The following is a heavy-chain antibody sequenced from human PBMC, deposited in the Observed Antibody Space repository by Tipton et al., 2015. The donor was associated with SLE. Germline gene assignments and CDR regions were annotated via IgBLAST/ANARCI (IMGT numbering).Heavy chain of an antibody. CDR3: AKGEYGSGWPV. D-gene: IGHD6-19*01. CDR1: GGSLSSSSYY. Sequence: TLSLTCTVSGGSLSSSSYYWGWIRQPPGKGLEGIGSIYYSGSTYYNPSLTSRVTISGDTSKNQFSLKLSSVTAADTAVYYCAKGEYGSGWPVWGRGTTVTVSS. V-gene: IGHV4-39*07. CDR2: IYYSGST. J-gene: IGHJ6*04.